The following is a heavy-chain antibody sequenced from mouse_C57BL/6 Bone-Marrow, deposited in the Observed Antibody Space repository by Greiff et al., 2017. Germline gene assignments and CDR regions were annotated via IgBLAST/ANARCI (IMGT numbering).Heavy chain of an antibody. CDR3: ARGDYPYYFDY. CDR1: GFTFSDYY. CDR2: INYDGSST. D-gene: IGHD2-4*01. Sequence: EVHLVESEGGLVQPGSSMKLSCTASGFTFSDYYMAWVRQVPEKGLEWVANINYDGSSTYYLDSLKSRFIISRDNAKNILYLQMSSLKSEDTATYYCARGDYPYYFDYWGQGTTLTVSS. J-gene: IGHJ2*01. V-gene: IGHV5-16*01.